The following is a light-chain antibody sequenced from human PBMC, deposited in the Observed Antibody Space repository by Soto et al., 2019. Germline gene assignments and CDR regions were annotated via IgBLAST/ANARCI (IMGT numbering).Light chain of an antibody. V-gene: IGLV2-14*01. CDR2: EVS. J-gene: IGLJ3*02. CDR1: SSDVGNYKY. Sequence: QSALTQPASVSGSPGQSITISCTGTSSDVGNYKYVSWYQHHPGKAPKLMIYEVSYRPSGVSVRFSGSKSGNTASLTISGLQAEDEANYYCSSYTTSRTWVFGGGTKLTVL. CDR3: SSYTTSRTWV.